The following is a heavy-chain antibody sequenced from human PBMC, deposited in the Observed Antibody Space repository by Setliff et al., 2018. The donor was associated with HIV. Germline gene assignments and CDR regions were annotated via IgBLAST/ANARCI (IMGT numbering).Heavy chain of an antibody. J-gene: IGHJ4*02. V-gene: IGHV4-61*09. CDR3: IIAYSSGWLAPMGFDS. Sequence: PSETLSLTCTVSGGSISSGTYYWSWIRQPAGKGLEWIGHIYTDGSTNFNPSLRSRVTISADTPKNQLSLKLTSVTAADTAVYYCIIAYSSGWLAPMGFDSWGQGTLVTVSS. CDR1: GGSISSGTYY. CDR2: IYTDGST. D-gene: IGHD6-19*01.